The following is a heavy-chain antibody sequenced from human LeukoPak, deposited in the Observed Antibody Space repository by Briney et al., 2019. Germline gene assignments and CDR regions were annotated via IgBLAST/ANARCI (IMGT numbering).Heavy chain of an antibody. Sequence: PGGSLRLSCAASGFTLSSNYMSWVRQAPGKGLEWVSVIYSGGETYSADSVKGRFTISRDSSKNTLYLQKNSLIVEDPAVYYWSRADPRYNFDYWGQGALVTVSS. CDR2: IYSGGET. V-gene: IGHV3-66*01. CDR1: GFTLSSNY. D-gene: IGHD1-1*01. J-gene: IGHJ4*02. CDR3: SRADPRYNFDY.